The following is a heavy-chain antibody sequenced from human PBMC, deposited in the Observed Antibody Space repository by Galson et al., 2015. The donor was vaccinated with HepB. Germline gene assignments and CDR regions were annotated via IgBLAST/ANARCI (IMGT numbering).Heavy chain of an antibody. J-gene: IGHJ5*02. V-gene: IGHV3-15*07. Sequence: SLRLSCAAPGFTFSNAWMNWVRQAPGKGLEWVGRIKSKTDGGTTDYAAPVKGRFTISRDDSKNTLYLQMNSLKTEDTAVYYCTITSYGSGSYSHWFDPWGQGTLVTVSS. CDR2: IKSKTDGGTT. CDR3: TITSYGSGSYSHWFDP. CDR1: GFTFSNAW. D-gene: IGHD3-10*01.